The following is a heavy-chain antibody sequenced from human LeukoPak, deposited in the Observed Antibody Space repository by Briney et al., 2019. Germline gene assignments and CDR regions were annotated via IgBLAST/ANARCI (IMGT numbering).Heavy chain of an antibody. CDR3: ARVVYTAMVSFDY. J-gene: IGHJ4*02. V-gene: IGHV4-59*01. D-gene: IGHD5-18*01. CDR2: IYYSGST. Sequence: SETLSLTSTVSGGSISSYYWSWIRQPPGKGLEWIGYIYYSGSTDYNPSLKSRVTISVDTSKNQFSLKLCSVTAADTAVYYCARVVYTAMVSFDYWGQGTLVSVSS. CDR1: GGSISSYY.